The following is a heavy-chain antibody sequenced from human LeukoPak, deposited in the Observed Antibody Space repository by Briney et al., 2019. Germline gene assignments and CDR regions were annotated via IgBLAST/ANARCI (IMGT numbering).Heavy chain of an antibody. D-gene: IGHD3-10*01. V-gene: IGHV4-59*01. CDR2: IYHSGST. CDR1: GGSISSYY. CDR3: ARLRGAYGSGTAYYFDY. Sequence: SETLSLTCNVSGGSISSYYWTWVRQPPGKGLEWIGYIYHSGSTNYNPSLKSRVTISVDMSRNQFSLKVYSMTAADTAVYYCARLRGAYGSGTAYYFDYWGQGTLVTVSS. J-gene: IGHJ4*02.